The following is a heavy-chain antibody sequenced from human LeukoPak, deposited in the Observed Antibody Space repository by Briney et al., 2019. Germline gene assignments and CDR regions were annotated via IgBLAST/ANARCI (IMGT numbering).Heavy chain of an antibody. J-gene: IGHJ5*02. CDR3: ARDPPQYYYDSSGQRRSWFDP. V-gene: IGHV1-2*02. CDR2: TNPNSGGT. CDR1: GYTFTGYY. D-gene: IGHD3-22*01. Sequence: GASVKVSCKASGYTFTGYYMHWVRQAPGQGLEWMGWTNPNSGGTNYAQKFQGRVTMTRDTSISTAYMELSRLRSDDTAVYYCARDPPQYYYDSSGQRRSWFDPWGQGTLVTVSS.